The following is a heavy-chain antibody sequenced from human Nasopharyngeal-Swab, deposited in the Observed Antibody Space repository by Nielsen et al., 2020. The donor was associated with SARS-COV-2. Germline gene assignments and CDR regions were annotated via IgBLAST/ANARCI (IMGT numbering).Heavy chain of an antibody. Sequence: GESLKISCAASGFIFSGSAMHWARQASGKGLEWVGRIGDKDHNYATTYGAAVKGRFTISRDDSKNTAFLQMDSLKTEDTALYYCTTDYYFDYWGQGTLVTVSS. CDR3: TTDYYFDY. CDR2: IGDKDHNYAT. CDR1: GFIFSGSA. J-gene: IGHJ4*02. V-gene: IGHV3-73*01.